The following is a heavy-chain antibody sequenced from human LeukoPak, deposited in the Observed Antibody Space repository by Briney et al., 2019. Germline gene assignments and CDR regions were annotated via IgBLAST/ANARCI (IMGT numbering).Heavy chain of an antibody. Sequence: GGSLRPSCAASGFTFSSYEMNWVRQAPGKGLEWVSYISSSGSTIYYADSVKGRFTISRDNAKNSLYLQMNSLRAEDTAVYYCAREYYYGSGSYLGSFDYWGQGTLVTVSS. V-gene: IGHV3-48*03. CDR1: GFTFSSYE. D-gene: IGHD3-10*01. CDR2: ISSSGSTI. J-gene: IGHJ4*02. CDR3: AREYYYGSGSYLGSFDY.